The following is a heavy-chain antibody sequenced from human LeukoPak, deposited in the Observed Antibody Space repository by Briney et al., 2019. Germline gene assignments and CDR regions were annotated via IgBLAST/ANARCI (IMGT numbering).Heavy chain of an antibody. D-gene: IGHD6-13*01. J-gene: IGHJ4*02. CDR1: GFTFSSYA. CDR3: AKAGGKYSSSWYEDY. V-gene: IGHV3-23*01. CDR2: ISGSGGST. Sequence: GGSLRLSCAASGFTFSSYAMSWVRQAPGKGLEWVSAISGSGGSTYYADSVKGRFTISRDNSKNTLYLQMNSLRAGDTAVYYCAKAGGKYSSSWYEDYWGQGTLVTVSS.